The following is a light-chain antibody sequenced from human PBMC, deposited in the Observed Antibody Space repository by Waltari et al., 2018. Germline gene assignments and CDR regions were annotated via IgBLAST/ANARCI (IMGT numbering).Light chain of an antibody. CDR1: QGINRD. CDR3: LQHSTYPFT. Sequence: DIQMTQSPSSLSPSVGDTFTVPCRASQGINRDLNWFQLKPGKTPNLLIYDITTLHSGVPSRFSGSGSGTEFTLTIRNLRPEDFAVYYCLQHSTYPFTFGQGTKVEIK. V-gene: IGKV1-17*02. CDR2: DIT. J-gene: IGKJ2*01.